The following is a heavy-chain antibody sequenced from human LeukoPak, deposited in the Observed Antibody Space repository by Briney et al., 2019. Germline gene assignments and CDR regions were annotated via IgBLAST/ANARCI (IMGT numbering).Heavy chain of an antibody. D-gene: IGHD6-13*01. CDR3: ARTSSWYAGAWFDS. CDR1: RGSIRTADYS. CDR2: IYFSGTP. Sequence: PSETLSLTCTVSRGSIRTADYSWAWVRQPPGEGLEWLGSIYFSGTPYFNPSLKFRLVGSIDTSKNQFALKVTSVNASDTAVYFCARTSSWYAGAWFDSWGQGTLVTVSS. V-gene: IGHV4-39*01. J-gene: IGHJ5*01.